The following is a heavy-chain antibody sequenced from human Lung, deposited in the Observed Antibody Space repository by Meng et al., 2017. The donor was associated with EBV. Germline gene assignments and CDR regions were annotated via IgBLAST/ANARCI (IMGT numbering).Heavy chain of an antibody. CDR3: VRGLDNWNILVFDY. D-gene: IGHD1/OR15-1a*01. CDR2: IKESEGA. Sequence: HVQLQQWGAGRLKPSETLSLTCGVYGESFGDYYWTWIRQPPGKGLEWIGEIKESEGANYNPSLKSRVSISLDTSRDQFSLTLNSVTAADTAVYYCVRGLDNWNILVFDYWGQGALVTVSS. CDR1: GESFGDYY. J-gene: IGHJ4*02. V-gene: IGHV4-34*01.